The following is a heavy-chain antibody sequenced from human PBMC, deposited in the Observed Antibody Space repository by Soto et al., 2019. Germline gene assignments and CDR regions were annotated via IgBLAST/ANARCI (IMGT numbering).Heavy chain of an antibody. CDR1: GFTFRSFT. J-gene: IGHJ5*02. V-gene: IGHV3-21*01. D-gene: IGHD6-13*01. CDR2: ISSNSAYI. Sequence: PGGSLRLSCAASGFTFRSFTMNWVRQAPGKGLEWVSTISSNSAYIYYTDALRGPSTISRDNAKNSLHLQMNSLRAEDTAVYYCTRDASRDSSARGWFDPWGPGTLVTVSS. CDR3: TRDASRDSSARGWFDP.